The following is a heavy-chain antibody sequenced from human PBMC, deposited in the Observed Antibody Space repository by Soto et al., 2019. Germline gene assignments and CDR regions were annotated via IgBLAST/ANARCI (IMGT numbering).Heavy chain of an antibody. CDR3: ARAFDYYDSMDV. V-gene: IGHV4-30-2*01. Sequence: QLQLQESGSGLVKPSQTLSLTCAVSGGSISSGGYSWSWIRQPPGKGLEWIGYIYHSGSTYYNPSLNSRVTISVDRSNNQFSLKLSSVTAEDTALYYCARAFDYYDSMDVWGQGTTVTVSS. CDR2: IYHSGST. J-gene: IGHJ6*02. CDR1: GGSISSGGYS.